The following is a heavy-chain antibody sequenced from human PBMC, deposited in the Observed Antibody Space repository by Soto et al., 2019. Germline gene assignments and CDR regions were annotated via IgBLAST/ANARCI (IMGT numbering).Heavy chain of an antibody. J-gene: IGHJ4*02. V-gene: IGHV4-59*01. CDR2: IYYSGST. D-gene: IGHD3-3*01. CDR3: ARGLPYDFWSGYHLDF. CDR1: GGSISSYY. Sequence: PSETLSLTCTVSGGSISSYYWSWIRQPPGKGLEWIGYIYYSGSTNYNPSLKSRVTISVDTSKKQFSLKLSSVTAADTAVYYCARGLPYDFWSGYHLDFWGQGTLVTVSS.